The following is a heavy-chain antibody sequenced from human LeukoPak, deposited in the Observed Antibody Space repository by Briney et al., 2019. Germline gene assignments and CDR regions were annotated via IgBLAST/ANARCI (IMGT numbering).Heavy chain of an antibody. CDR2: ISGSGGST. D-gene: IGHD4-17*01. V-gene: IGHV3-23*01. Sequence: GGSLRLSCAASGFTFSSYAMSWVRQAPGKGREWVSAISGSGGSTYYADSVKGRFTISRDNSKNTPYLQMNSLRAEDTAVYYCAKDQVARYYGDPRDAFDIWGQRTMVTVSS. CDR3: AKDQVARYYGDPRDAFDI. J-gene: IGHJ3*02. CDR1: GFTFSSYA.